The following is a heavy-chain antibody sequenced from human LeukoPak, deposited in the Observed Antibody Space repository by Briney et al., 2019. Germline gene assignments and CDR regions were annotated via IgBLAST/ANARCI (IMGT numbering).Heavy chain of an antibody. CDR1: SNTFSSKS. Sequence: ASVTVSCTASSNTFSSKSISWVRQAHGQGLEWMGWISGYNGNTNYAQKFQGRVTMTTDTSTSTAYMELRSLRFDDTAMYYCAREAGPFDYWGQGTLVSVSS. J-gene: IGHJ4*02. CDR2: ISGYNGNT. CDR3: AREAGPFDY. D-gene: IGHD6-19*01. V-gene: IGHV1-18*01.